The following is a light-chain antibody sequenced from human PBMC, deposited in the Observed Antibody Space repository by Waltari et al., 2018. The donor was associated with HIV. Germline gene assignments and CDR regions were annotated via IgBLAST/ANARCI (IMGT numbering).Light chain of an antibody. Sequence: MVMTQSPATLSVSPGERATPSRRASQRVSCNLASYQQKRGQAPRLLIYGASTRATGIRARFSGSWSGTEFTLTISSLQSEDFAVYYCQQYNNWITFGQGTLREIK. CDR3: QQYNNWIT. CDR2: GAS. CDR1: QRVSCN. J-gene: IGKJ5*01. V-gene: IGKV3-15*01.